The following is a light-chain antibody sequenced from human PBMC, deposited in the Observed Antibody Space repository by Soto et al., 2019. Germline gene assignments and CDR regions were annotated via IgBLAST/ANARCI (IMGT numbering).Light chain of an antibody. V-gene: IGKV1-5*03. J-gene: IGKJ4*01. CDR3: QQYNSYSRALT. Sequence: DIQMTQSPSTLSASVGDRVTITCRASQSISSWLAWYQQKPGKAPKLLIYKASSLESGVPSRFSGSGSGTEFSLHISSLQPDDFATDYCQQYNSYSRALTFGGGTKVEIK. CDR2: KAS. CDR1: QSISSW.